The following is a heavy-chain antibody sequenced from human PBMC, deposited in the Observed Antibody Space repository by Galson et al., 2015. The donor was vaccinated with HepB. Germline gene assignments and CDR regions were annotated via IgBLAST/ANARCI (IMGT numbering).Heavy chain of an antibody. D-gene: IGHD3-3*01. CDR2: IWYDGSNK. V-gene: IGHV3-33*01. CDR3: ARKNDFRGSPGYMDV. J-gene: IGHJ6*03. Sequence: SLRLSCAASGFTFSSYGMHWVRQAPGKGLEWVAVIWYDGSNKYYADSVKGRFTISRDNSKNTLYLQMNSLRAEDTAVYYCARKNDFRGSPGYMDVWGKGTTVTVSS. CDR1: GFTFSSYG.